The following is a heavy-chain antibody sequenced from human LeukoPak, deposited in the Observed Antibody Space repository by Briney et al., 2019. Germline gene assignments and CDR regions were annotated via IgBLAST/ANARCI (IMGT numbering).Heavy chain of an antibody. Sequence: SETLSLTCTVSGDSISSGDYYWSWIRQPAGKGLEWIGRISSSGSTNYNPSLKSRVTISVDTSKNQFSLKLSSVTAADTAVYYCARDRRTYSSSWHYYYYYMDVWGKGTTVTVSS. CDR1: GDSISSGDYY. V-gene: IGHV4-61*02. D-gene: IGHD6-13*01. CDR3: ARDRRTYSSSWHYYYYYMDV. CDR2: ISSSGST. J-gene: IGHJ6*03.